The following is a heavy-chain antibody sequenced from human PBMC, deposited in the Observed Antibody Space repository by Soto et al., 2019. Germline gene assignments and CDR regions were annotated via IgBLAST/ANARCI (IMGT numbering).Heavy chain of an antibody. V-gene: IGHV4-39*01. CDR2: IYYSGNA. CDR1: GGSISSSNYF. D-gene: IGHD2-15*01. Sequence: QLQLQESGPGLVKPSETLSLTCTVSGGSISSSNYFWGWIRQPPGKGLEWIGTIYYSGNAYFSPSLKSRVTISVDTSKNQFSLKLSSVTAADTAVYYCARHENIVVVVAATAFDIWGQGTMVTVSS. J-gene: IGHJ3*02. CDR3: ARHENIVVVVAATAFDI.